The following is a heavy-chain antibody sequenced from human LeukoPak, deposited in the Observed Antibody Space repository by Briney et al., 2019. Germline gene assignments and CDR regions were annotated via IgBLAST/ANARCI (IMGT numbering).Heavy chain of an antibody. J-gene: IGHJ5*02. CDR3: ARLVLHGDYQPSGPSP. D-gene: IGHD4-17*01. CDR1: GGTFSSYA. Sequence: ASVKVSCKASGGTFSSYAISWVRQAPGQGLEWMGGIIPIFGTANYAQKFQGRVTITTDESTSTAYMELSSLRSEDTAVYYCARLVLHGDYQPSGPSPWGQGTLVTVSS. CDR2: IIPIFGTA. V-gene: IGHV1-69*05.